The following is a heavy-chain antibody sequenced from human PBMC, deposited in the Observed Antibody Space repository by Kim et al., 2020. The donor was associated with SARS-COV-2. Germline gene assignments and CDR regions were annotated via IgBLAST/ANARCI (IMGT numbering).Heavy chain of an antibody. J-gene: IGHJ6*02. Sequence: ASVKVSCKASGYTFTSYDINWVRQATGQGLEWMGWMNPNSGNTGYAQKFQGRVTMTRNTSISTAYMELSSLRSEDTAVYYCASRSFWSGYLDYYYYGMDVWGQGTTVTVSS. CDR1: GYTFTSYD. V-gene: IGHV1-8*01. CDR3: ASRSFWSGYLDYYYYGMDV. D-gene: IGHD3-3*01. CDR2: MNPNSGNT.